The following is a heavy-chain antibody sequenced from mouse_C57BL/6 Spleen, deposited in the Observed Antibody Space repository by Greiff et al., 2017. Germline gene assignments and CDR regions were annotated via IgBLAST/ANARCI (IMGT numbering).Heavy chain of an antibody. D-gene: IGHD2-4*01. J-gene: IGHJ4*01. CDR1: RLSLPSFV. V-gene: IGHV2-6-1*01. CDR3: ARHGRDYDDYAMDY. Sequence: VMLVGSRPGLVAPSQSLSITLILSRLSLPSFVVLRARQPPGPGLSWLVVLWRDGSPTFTSALNSRLSIRMDNSKNQVFLKMNSLQTDDTAMYSCARHGRDYDDYAMDYWGQGTAGTVSS. CDR2: LWRDGSP.